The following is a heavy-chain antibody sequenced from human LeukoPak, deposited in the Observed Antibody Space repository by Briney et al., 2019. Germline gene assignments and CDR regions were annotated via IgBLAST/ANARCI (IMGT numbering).Heavy chain of an antibody. CDR3: ARDSAATCILITTTWTPRFDF. CDR1: GFIVRTNY. Sequence: PGGSLRLSCAASGFIVRTNYMRWVRQPPGKGLEWVSLISSCSSPYYADSVKGRLTISRDTSKSTLYPQMNSLRAEDTAVFCCARDSAATCILITTTWTPRFDFWGQGTLVTVSS. J-gene: IGHJ4*02. CDR2: ISSCSSP. D-gene: IGHD2-8*01. V-gene: IGHV3-66*01.